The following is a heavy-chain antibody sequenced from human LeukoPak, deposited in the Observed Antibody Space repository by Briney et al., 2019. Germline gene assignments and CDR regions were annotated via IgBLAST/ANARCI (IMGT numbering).Heavy chain of an antibody. Sequence: GASVNVSCKASGGTFSSYAISWVRQAPGQGLEWMGGIIPIFGTANYAQKFQGRVTITADESTSTAYMELSSLRSEDTVVYYCARRYCSSTSCHTPHYYYYGMDVWGQGTTVTVSS. CDR3: ARRYCSSTSCHTPHYYYYGMDV. CDR1: GGTFSSYA. CDR2: IIPIFGTA. D-gene: IGHD2-2*02. J-gene: IGHJ6*02. V-gene: IGHV1-69*01.